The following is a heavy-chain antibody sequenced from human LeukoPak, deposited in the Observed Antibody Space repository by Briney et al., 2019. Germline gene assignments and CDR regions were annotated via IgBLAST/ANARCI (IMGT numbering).Heavy chain of an antibody. CDR2: ISSSGSYI. CDR1: GFTFSSYS. CDR3: AREAPAYYDH. Sequence: GGSLRLSCAASGFTFSSYSMNWVRQAPGEGLEWVSSISSSGSYIYYADSVKGRFTVSRDNAKNSLYLQMNSLRAEDTAVYYCAREAPAYYDHWGQGTLVTVSS. J-gene: IGHJ4*02. D-gene: IGHD3-10*01. V-gene: IGHV3-21*01.